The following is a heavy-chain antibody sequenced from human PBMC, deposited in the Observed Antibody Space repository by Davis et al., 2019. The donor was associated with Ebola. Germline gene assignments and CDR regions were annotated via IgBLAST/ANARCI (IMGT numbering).Heavy chain of an antibody. CDR3: ARTIFGVVIAYYYGMDV. J-gene: IGHJ6*04. Sequence: ASVKVSCKASGYTFTGYYIHWVRQAPGQGLEWMGRINPNSGGTNYAQKFQGRVTMTRDTSISTAYMELSRLRSDDTAVYYCARTIFGVVIAYYYGMDVWGKGTTVTVSS. D-gene: IGHD3-3*01. CDR1: GYTFTGYY. CDR2: INPNSGGT. V-gene: IGHV1-2*06.